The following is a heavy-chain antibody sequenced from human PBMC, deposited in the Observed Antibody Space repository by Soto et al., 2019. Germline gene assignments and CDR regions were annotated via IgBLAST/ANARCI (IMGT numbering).Heavy chain of an antibody. CDR1: GFTFSSYA. D-gene: IGHD1-26*01. CDR3: AAPPMVVGAAKAEYFQL. CDR2: ISGSGGST. Sequence: GGSLRLSCAASGFTFSSYAMSWVRQAPGKGLEWVSAISGSGGSTYYADSVKGRFTISRDNSKNTLYLQMNSLRAEDTAVNYCAAPPMVVGAAKAEYFQLWGQGTLVTVSS. V-gene: IGHV3-23*01. J-gene: IGHJ1*01.